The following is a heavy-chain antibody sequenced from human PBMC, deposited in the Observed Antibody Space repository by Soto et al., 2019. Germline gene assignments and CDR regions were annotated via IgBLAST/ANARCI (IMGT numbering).Heavy chain of an antibody. CDR2: IYYSGST. D-gene: IGHD6-19*01. J-gene: IGHJ4*02. V-gene: IGHV4-59*08. CDR3: ASIYSSGWSAYFDY. Sequence: SETLSLTCTVSGGSISSYYWSWIRQPPGKGLEWIGYIYYSGSTNYNPSLKSRVTISVDTSKNQFSLKLSSVTAADTAVYYCASIYSSGWSAYFDYWGQGTLVTVSS. CDR1: GGSISSYY.